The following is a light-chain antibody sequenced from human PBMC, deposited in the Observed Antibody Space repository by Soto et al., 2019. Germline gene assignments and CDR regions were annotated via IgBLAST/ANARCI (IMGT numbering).Light chain of an antibody. CDR2: DVT. J-gene: IGLJ2*01. V-gene: IGLV2-11*01. Sequence: HSALTQPRSVSGSPGQSVTISCTGTGSDVIGSNYVSWYQQHPGKAPKLMIYDVTKRPSGVPDRFSGSKSGNTASLTISGLQADDEADYYCCSYAGSYTLVVFGGGTKLTVL. CDR1: GSDVIGSNY. CDR3: CSYAGSYTLVV.